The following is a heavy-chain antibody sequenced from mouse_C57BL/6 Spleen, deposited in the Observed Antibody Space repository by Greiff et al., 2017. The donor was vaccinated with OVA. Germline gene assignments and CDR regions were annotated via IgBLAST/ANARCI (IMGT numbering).Heavy chain of an antibody. Sequence: VQLHQPGAELVKPGASVKLSCKASGYTFTSYWMHWVKQRPGRGLEWLGRIAPYSGGTKYNEKFKSKATLTVDKPSSTAYMQLSSLTSEDAAVYYCARGKTTVVADYWGQGTTLTVAS. CDR2: IAPYSGGT. CDR3: ARGKTTVVADY. D-gene: IGHD1-1*01. V-gene: IGHV1-72*01. CDR1: GYTFTSYW. J-gene: IGHJ2*01.